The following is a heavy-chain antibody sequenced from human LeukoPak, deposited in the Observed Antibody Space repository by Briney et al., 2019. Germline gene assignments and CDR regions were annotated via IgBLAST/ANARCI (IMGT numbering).Heavy chain of an antibody. CDR3: LREETIVVIRDRPP. CDR2: INQYGDDK. D-gene: IGHD3-22*01. J-gene: IGHJ4*02. V-gene: IGHV3-7*01. CDR1: AFTFSNYW. Sequence: GGSLRLSCAASAFTFSNYWMSCVRQAPRKGLEWVANINQYGDDKYYVDSLKGRFTISRDNSKNSLYLQMNSLRAEDTAIHYCLREETIVVIRDRPPRVQGTLVTVSS.